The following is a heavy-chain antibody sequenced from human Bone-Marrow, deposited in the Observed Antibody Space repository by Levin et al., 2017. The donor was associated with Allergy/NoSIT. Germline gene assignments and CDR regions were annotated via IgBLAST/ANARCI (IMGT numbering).Heavy chain of an antibody. Sequence: SETLSLTCAVSGGSFSAYYWAWIRQPPGKGLEWIGKINHIYDTNYNPSLESRVTISVDTSKNQFSLKLTSVTAADTAIYYCARTEGRYNWDDGALDYWGQGALVSVSS. CDR3: ARTEGRYNWDDGALDY. J-gene: IGHJ4*02. CDR2: INHIYDT. CDR1: GGSFSAYY. V-gene: IGHV4-34*01. D-gene: IGHD1-20*01.